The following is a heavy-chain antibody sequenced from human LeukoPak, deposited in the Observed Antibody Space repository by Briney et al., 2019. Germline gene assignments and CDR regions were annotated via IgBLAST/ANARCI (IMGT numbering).Heavy chain of an antibody. CDR3: TRDRAVVARGAFDI. V-gene: IGHV3-49*04. Sequence: GGSLRLSCTASGFTFGDYAMSWVRQAPGKGLEWVGLIRSKAYGGTTEYAASVKGRFTISRDDSKSIAYLQMNSLKTEDTAVYYCTRDRAVVARGAFDIWGQGTMVTVSS. J-gene: IGHJ3*02. CDR2: IRSKAYGGTT. D-gene: IGHD3-22*01. CDR1: GFTFGDYA.